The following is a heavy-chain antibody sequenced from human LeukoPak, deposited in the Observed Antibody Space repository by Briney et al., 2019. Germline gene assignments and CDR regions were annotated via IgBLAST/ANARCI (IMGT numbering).Heavy chain of an antibody. CDR2: ISPNSGGT. V-gene: IGHV1-2*02. CDR3: ARASGSYWWFDS. D-gene: IGHD1-26*01. J-gene: IGHJ5*01. Sequence: ASVKVSCKASGYTFTGYYMHWVRQAPGQGLEWMGWISPNSGGTNYAQKFQGSVTMTRDTSISTVYMELSRLRSDDTAVYYCARASGSYWWFDSWGQGTLVTVSS. CDR1: GYTFTGYY.